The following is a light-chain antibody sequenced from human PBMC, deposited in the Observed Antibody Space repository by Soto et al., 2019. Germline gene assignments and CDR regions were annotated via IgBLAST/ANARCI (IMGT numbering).Light chain of an antibody. Sequence: EIVMTQSPATLSVSPGERVTLSCRASESLFAFLAWYQQKPGQAPNLLIYGVSTKATGVPARFSGSGSATDFTLTISSLQSDDSAVYYCQSYNDWPFAFGQGTKLEI. CDR1: ESLFAF. CDR2: GVS. V-gene: IGKV3-15*01. J-gene: IGKJ2*01. CDR3: QSYNDWPFA.